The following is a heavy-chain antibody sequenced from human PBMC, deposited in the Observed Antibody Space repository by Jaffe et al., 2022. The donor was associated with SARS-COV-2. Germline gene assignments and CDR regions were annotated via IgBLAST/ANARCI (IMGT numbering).Heavy chain of an antibody. J-gene: IGHJ3*02. CDR2: INHSGST. CDR3: ARGGRIRYFDWPSNDAFDI. D-gene: IGHD3-9*01. Sequence: QVQLQQWGAGLLKPSETLSLTCAVYGGSFSGYYWSWIRQPPGKGLEWIGEINHSGSTNYNPSLKSRVTISVDTSKNQFSLKLSSVTAADTAVYYCARGGRIRYFDWPSNDAFDIWGQGTMVTVSS. CDR1: GGSFSGYY. V-gene: IGHV4-34*01.